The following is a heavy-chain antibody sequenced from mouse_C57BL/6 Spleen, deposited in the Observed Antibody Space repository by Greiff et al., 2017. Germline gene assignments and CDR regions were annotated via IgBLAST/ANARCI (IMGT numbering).Heavy chain of an antibody. V-gene: IGHV1-50*01. CDR1: GYTFTSYW. J-gene: IGHJ2*01. Sequence: QVQLQQPGAELVKPGASVKLSCKASGYTFTSYWMQWVKQRPGQGLEWIGEIDPSDSYTNYNQKFKGKATLTVDTSSSTAYMQLSSLTSEDSAVYYCARRTGDYFDYWGQGTTLTVSS. CDR2: IDPSDSYT. CDR3: ARRTGDYFDY. D-gene: IGHD4-1*01.